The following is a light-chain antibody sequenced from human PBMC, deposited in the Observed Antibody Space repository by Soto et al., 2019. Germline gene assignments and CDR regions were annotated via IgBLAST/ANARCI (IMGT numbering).Light chain of an antibody. CDR2: GAS. CDR1: QSVSSSY. J-gene: IGKJ4*01. V-gene: IGKV3-20*01. CDR3: QQYDNSPLT. Sequence: DIVLTQSPGTLSLSPGERAAPSCRASQSVSSSYLAWYQQKPGQAPRLLIYGASNRATGIADRFSGSGSGTDFTLTISRLEPEDFAVYYCQQYDNSPLTFGGGTKVEIK.